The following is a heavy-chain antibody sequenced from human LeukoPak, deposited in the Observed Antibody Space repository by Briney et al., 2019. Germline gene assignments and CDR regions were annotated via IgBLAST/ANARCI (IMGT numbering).Heavy chain of an antibody. Sequence: ASVRVSCKASGYTFTSYGISWVRQAPGQGLEWMGWISAYNGNTNYAQKLQGRVTMTRDTSISTAYMEVSGLRSDDTAVYYCARGIQLSSALYYYYYFMDVWGKGTTVTISS. D-gene: IGHD5-18*01. CDR3: ARGIQLSSALYYYYYFMDV. V-gene: IGHV1-18*01. CDR2: ISAYNGNT. J-gene: IGHJ6*03. CDR1: GYTFTSYG.